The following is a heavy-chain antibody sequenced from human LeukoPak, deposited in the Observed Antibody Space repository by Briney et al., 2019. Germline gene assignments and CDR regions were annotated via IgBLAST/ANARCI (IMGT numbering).Heavy chain of an antibody. CDR2: IYSGGST. Sequence: PGGSLRLSCAASGFTVSSNYMSWVRQAPGKGLEWVSVIYSGGSTYYADSVKGRFTISRDNSKNTLYLQMNSLRAEDTAVYYCARGEVYCGGDCYGMDVWGKGPRSPSPQ. CDR3: ARGEVYCGGDCYGMDV. CDR1: GFTVSSNY. J-gene: IGHJ6*01. V-gene: IGHV3-53*01. D-gene: IGHD2-21*01.